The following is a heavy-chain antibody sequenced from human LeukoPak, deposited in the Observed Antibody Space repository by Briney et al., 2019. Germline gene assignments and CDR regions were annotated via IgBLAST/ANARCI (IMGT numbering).Heavy chain of an antibody. D-gene: IGHD2/OR15-2a*01. CDR1: GFTFSSYN. V-gene: IGHV3-23*01. Sequence: GGSLRLSCVASGFTFSSYNMIWVRQAPGKGLEWVSAISGSGGSTYYADSVKGRFTISRDNSRNTLYLQMNSLRAEDTAVYYCAKGPLLWNWGQGTLVTVSS. CDR2: ISGSGGST. CDR3: AKGPLLWN. J-gene: IGHJ4*02.